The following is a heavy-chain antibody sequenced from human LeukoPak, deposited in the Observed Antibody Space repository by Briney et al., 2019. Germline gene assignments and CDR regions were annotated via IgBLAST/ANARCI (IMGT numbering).Heavy chain of an antibody. CDR3: ARFPRDDDFWSGYYFGRYYYYMDV. CDR1: GFTFSSYW. V-gene: IGHV3-7*01. J-gene: IGHJ6*03. CDR2: IKQDGSEK. Sequence: QSGGSLRLSCAASGFTFSSYWMSWVRQAPGKGLEWVANIKQDGSEKYYVDSVKGRFTISRDNAKNSLYLQMNSLRAEDTAVYYCARFPRDDDFWSGYYFGRYYYYMDVWGKGTTVTVSS. D-gene: IGHD3-3*01.